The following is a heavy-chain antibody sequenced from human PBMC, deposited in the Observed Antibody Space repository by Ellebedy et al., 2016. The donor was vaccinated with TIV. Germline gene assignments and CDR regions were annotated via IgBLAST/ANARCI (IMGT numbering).Heavy chain of an antibody. J-gene: IGHJ4*02. CDR3: ARPSANY. CDR1: GGSITMSSYF. Sequence: MPGGSLRLSCIVSGGSITMSSYFWGWIRQPPGKGLEWIGTMFYTGSTYYNPSLESRVTISVDTSKNQFSLRLTSVTAADTAIYYCARPSANYWGRGILVTVSS. V-gene: IGHV4-39*01. CDR2: MFYTGST.